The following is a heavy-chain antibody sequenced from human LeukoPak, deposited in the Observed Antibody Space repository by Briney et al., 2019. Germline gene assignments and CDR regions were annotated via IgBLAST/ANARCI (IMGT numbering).Heavy chain of an antibody. J-gene: IGHJ4*02. CDR2: ISWDGSGT. D-gene: IGHD2-21*02. CDR1: GFTFDDYN. V-gene: IGHV3-43*01. CDR3: AKDYCGADCYYYYFDY. Sequence: GGSLRLSCAASGFTFDDYNMHWVRQVPGRGLEWVSLISWDGSGTYYADSVKGRFTISRDNSKNSLYLQMNSLRTEDTALYYCAKDYCGADCYYYYFDYWGQGTLVTVSS.